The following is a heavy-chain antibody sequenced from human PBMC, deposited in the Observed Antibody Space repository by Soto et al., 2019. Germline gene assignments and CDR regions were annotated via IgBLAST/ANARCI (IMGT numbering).Heavy chain of an antibody. CDR2: INPSGGRT. J-gene: IGHJ4*02. CDR3: ARGPSCGGDCYLFDY. CDR1: GYTFTSYY. V-gene: IGHV1-46*01. Sequence: QVLLVQSGAEVTRPGASVKVSCKASGYTFTSYYMHWVRQAPGQGLEWMAMINPSGGRTKYAQIFQGIVTLTRDTSTDTVDMELSSLTSEDTAIYYCARGPSCGGDCYLFDYWGQGTQVTVSS. D-gene: IGHD2-21*02.